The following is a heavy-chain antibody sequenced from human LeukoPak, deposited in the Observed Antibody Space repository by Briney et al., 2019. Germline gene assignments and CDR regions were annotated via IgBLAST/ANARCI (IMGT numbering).Heavy chain of an antibody. CDR3: ARAFLNTFDI. CDR1: GSTFTSYT. CDR2: ISSTSTYI. V-gene: IGHV3-21*01. Sequence: PGGSLRLSCAASGSTFTSYTMNWVRQAPGKGLEWVSSISSTSTYIFYADSVKGRFTISRDNAKNSLYLQMNSLRAEDTAVYYCARAFLNTFDIWGQGTMVTVSS. J-gene: IGHJ3*02. D-gene: IGHD1/OR15-1a*01.